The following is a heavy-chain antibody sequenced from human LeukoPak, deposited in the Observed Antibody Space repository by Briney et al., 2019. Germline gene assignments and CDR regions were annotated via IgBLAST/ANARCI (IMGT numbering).Heavy chain of an antibody. D-gene: IGHD6-19*01. Sequence: SETLSLTCTVSGGSISSSSYYWGWIRQPPGKGLEWIGSIYYSGSAYYNPSLKSRVTISVDTSKNQFSLKLSSVTAADTAVYYCARTTSGWYTAFDNWGQGTLVTVSS. J-gene: IGHJ4*02. CDR3: ARTTSGWYTAFDN. CDR1: GGSISSSSYY. V-gene: IGHV4-39*01. CDR2: IYYSGSA.